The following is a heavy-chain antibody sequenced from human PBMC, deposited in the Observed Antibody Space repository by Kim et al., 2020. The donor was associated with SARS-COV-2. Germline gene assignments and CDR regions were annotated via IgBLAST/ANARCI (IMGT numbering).Heavy chain of an antibody. J-gene: IGHJ5*02. CDR2: INHSGST. D-gene: IGHD6-19*01. Sequence: SETLSLTCAVYGGSFSGYYWSWIRQPPGKGLEWIGEINHSGSTNYNPSLKSRVTISVDTSKNQFSLKLSSVTAADTAVYYCARAGQWLVLGYNWFDPWGQGTLVTVSS. CDR1: GGSFSGYY. CDR3: ARAGQWLVLGYNWFDP. V-gene: IGHV4-34*01.